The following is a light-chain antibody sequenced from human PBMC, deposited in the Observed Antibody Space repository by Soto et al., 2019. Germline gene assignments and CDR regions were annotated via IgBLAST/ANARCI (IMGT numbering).Light chain of an antibody. Sequence: QAVVTQPPSVSGAPGQRVTISCTGSSSNIGAGYDVHWYQQLPGTATKLLIYGNSNRPSGVPDRFSGSKSGTSASLAITGLQAEDEADYYCQSYDSSLSGSVFGGGNKLTVL. V-gene: IGLV1-40*01. J-gene: IGLJ2*01. CDR3: QSYDSSLSGSV. CDR2: GNS. CDR1: SSNIGAGYD.